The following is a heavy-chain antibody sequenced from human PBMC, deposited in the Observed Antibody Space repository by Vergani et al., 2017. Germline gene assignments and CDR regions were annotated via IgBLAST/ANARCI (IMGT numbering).Heavy chain of an antibody. V-gene: IGHV3-30*02. CDR2: ILYDGSNK. D-gene: IGHD3-10*01. CDR1: GFTFSSYG. CDR3: AKDEVGYYYGSGSSVDY. J-gene: IGHJ4*02. Sequence: QVQLVESGGGVVQPGGSLRLSCAASGFTFSSYGMHWVRQAPGKGLEWVAFILYDGSNKYYADSVKGRFTISRDNSKNTLYLQMNSLRAEYTAVYYCAKDEVGYYYGSGSSVDYWGQGTLVTVSS.